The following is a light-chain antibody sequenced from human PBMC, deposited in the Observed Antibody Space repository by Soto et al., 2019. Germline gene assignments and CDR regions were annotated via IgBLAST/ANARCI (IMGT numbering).Light chain of an antibody. J-gene: IGKJ4*01. V-gene: IGKV1-39*01. Sequence: DIQLTQSPSSLSASIGDRVTITCRASQNIATHLNWYLQKPGKSPRLLIHAASTLEGEVASRFSGSGSGTEFTLTLASLQVEDSATYYCQQSHSAPLTFGGGTKLEIK. CDR2: AAS. CDR1: QNIATH. CDR3: QQSHSAPLT.